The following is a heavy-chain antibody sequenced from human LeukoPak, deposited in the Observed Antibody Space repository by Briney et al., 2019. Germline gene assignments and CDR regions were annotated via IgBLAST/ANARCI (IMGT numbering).Heavy chain of an antibody. CDR3: ARDPHDYIGP. Sequence: GGSLRLSCAASGFTFSSYSMKWVRQAPGKGLEWVSSISSSSSYIYYADSVKGRFTISRDNAKNSLYLQMNSLRAEDTAVYYCARDPHDYIGPWGQGTLVTVSS. D-gene: IGHD4-11*01. V-gene: IGHV3-21*01. CDR2: ISSSSSYI. CDR1: GFTFSSYS. J-gene: IGHJ5*02.